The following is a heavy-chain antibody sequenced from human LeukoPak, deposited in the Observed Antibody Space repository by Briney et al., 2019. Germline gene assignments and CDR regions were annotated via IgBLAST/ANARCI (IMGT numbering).Heavy chain of an antibody. D-gene: IGHD3-10*01. CDR1: GFTFSSYS. Sequence: PGGSLRLSCAASGFTFSSYSMNWVRQAPGKGLEWVSSISSSSSYIYYADSVKSRFTISRDNSKNTLYLQMNSLRAEDSAVYYCATAALRGVIRHGDYYYYYMDVWGKGTTVTVSS. J-gene: IGHJ6*03. CDR2: ISSSSSYI. CDR3: ATAALRGVIRHGDYYYYYMDV. V-gene: IGHV3-21*04.